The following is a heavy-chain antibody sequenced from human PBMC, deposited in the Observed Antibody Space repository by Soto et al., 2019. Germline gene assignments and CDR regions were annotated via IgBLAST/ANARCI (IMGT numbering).Heavy chain of an antibody. J-gene: IGHJ6*02. V-gene: IGHV1-8*01. D-gene: IGHD1-7*01. CDR1: GYTFTSYD. CDR2: MNPNSGNT. CDR3: AREGQPCNYVAYYGMDV. Sequence: GASVKVSCKASGYTFTSYDINWVRQATGQGLEWMGWMNPNSGNTGYAQKFQGRVTMTRNTSISTAYMELSSLRSEDTAVYYCAREGQPCNYVAYYGMDVWGQGTTVTVSS.